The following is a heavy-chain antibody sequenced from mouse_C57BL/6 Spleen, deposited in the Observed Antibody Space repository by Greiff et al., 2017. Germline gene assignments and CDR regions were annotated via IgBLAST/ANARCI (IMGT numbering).Heavy chain of an antibody. D-gene: IGHD1-1*01. CDR1: GYTFTSYW. J-gene: IGHJ2*01. CDR2: IHPNSGST. CDR3: ARWGTVVSSPYFDY. V-gene: IGHV1-64*01. Sequence: QVQLQQPGAELVKPGASVKLSCKASGYTFTSYWMHWVKQRPGQGLEWIGMIHPNSGSTNYNEKFKSKATLTVDKSSSTAYMQLSSLTSEDSAVYYCARWGTVVSSPYFDYWGQGTTLTVSS.